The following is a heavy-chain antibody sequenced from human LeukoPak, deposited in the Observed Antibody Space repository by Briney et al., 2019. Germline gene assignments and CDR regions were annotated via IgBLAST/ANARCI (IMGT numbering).Heavy chain of an antibody. J-gene: IGHJ4*02. CDR2: VNQDGSEK. CDR3: ARGGSGYSSSWVY. D-gene: IGHD6-13*01. CDR1: GFTFRTHW. Sequence: GGSPRLSCAASGFTFRTHWMTWVRQAPGKGLEWVANVNQDGSEKYYVDSVKGRFTISRDNAKNSLYLQMNSLRAEDTAVYYCARGGSGYSSSWVYWGQGTLVTVSS. V-gene: IGHV3-7*03.